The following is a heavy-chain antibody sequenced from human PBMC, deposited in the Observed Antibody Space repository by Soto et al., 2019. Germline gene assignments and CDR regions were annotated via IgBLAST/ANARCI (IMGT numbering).Heavy chain of an antibody. CDR3: ARGNRGGTDY. CDR1: GGTFSSYA. V-gene: IGHV1-8*02. D-gene: IGHD3-10*01. Sequence: GASVKVSCKASGGTFSSYAISWVRQAPGQGLEWMRWMNPNSGNTGYAQKFQGRVTMTRNTSISTAYMELSSLRSEDTAVYYFARGNRGGTDYWGQGTLVTVS. CDR2: MNPNSGNT. J-gene: IGHJ4*02.